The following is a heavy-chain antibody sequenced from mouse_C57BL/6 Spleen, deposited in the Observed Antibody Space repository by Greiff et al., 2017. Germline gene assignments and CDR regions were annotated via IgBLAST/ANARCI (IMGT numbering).Heavy chain of an antibody. V-gene: IGHV1-50*01. CDR2: IDPSDSYT. D-gene: IGHD2-5*01. CDR3: ARYSKYVRGGDYYAMDY. Sequence: QVQLQQPGAELVKPGASVKLSCKASGYTFTSYWMQWVKQRPGQGLEWIGEIDPSDSYTNYNQKFKGKATLTVDTSSSTAYMQLSSLTSEDSAVYYWARYSKYVRGGDYYAMDYWGQGTSVTVSS. CDR1: GYTFTSYW. J-gene: IGHJ4*01.